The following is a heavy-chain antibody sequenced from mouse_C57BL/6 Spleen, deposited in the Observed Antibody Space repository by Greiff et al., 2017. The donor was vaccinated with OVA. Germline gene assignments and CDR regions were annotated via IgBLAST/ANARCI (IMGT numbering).Heavy chain of an antibody. D-gene: IGHD4-1*01. V-gene: IGHV5-4*01. CDR1: GFTFSSYA. CDR3: ARDLGREYFDV. J-gene: IGHJ1*03. CDR2: ISDGGSYT. Sequence: EVQRVESGGGLVKPGGSLKLSCAASGFTFSSYAMSWVRQTPEKRLEWVATISDGGSYTYYPDNVKGRFTISRDNAKNNLYLQMSHLKSEDTAMYYCARDLGREYFDVWGTGTTVTVSS.